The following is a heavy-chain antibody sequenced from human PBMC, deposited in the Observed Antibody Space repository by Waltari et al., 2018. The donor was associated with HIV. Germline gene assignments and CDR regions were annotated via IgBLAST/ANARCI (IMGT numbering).Heavy chain of an antibody. J-gene: IGHJ4*02. CDR3: ARTSIVGATSYYFDY. Sequence: QVQLQESGPGLVKPSEALSLTCSVSGCSISSYYWSWIRQPAGKGLEWIGRIYTTGSTNYKPSLESRITVSVDTSKNQFSLKLSSVTAADTAVYYCARTSIVGATSYYFDYWGQGTLVTVSS. CDR2: IYTTGST. D-gene: IGHD1-26*01. CDR1: GCSISSYY. V-gene: IGHV4-4*07.